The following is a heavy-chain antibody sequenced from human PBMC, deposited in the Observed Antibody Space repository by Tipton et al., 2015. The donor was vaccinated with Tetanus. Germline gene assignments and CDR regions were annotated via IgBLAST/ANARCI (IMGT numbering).Heavy chain of an antibody. D-gene: IGHD5-12*01. CDR2: IYDSGNT. J-gene: IGHJ4*02. V-gene: IGHV4-31*03. Sequence: LRLSCTVSGGSISTGGYSWNWIRQLPGKGLEWIGYIYDSGNTHYNPSLKSRVTISIDGSKTQFSLKLTSVTAADTAVYYCARNHPPRGYPYGGFHSWGQGTLVTVSS. CDR1: GGSISTGGYS. CDR3: ARNHPPRGYPYGGFHS.